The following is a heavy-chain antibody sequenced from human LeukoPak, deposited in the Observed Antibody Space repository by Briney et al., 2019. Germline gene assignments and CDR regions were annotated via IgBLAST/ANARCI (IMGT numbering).Heavy chain of an antibody. D-gene: IGHD5-18*01. J-gene: IGHJ3*02. CDR3: ARAEGYSYGLGDAFDI. CDR1: GGSISSYY. Sequence: SETLSLTCTVSGGSISSYYWSWIRQPPGKGLEWIGYIYYSGSTNYNPSLKSRVTMSVDTSKNQFSLKLSSVTAADTAVYYCARAEGYSYGLGDAFDIWGQGTMVTVSS. CDR2: IYYSGST. V-gene: IGHV4-59*12.